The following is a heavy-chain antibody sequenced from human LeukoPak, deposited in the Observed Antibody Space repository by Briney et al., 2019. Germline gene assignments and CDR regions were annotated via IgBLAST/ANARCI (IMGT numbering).Heavy chain of an antibody. D-gene: IGHD6-19*01. CDR2: VNPNSGGT. Sequence: ASVKVSCKASGYTFTGYYMHWVRQAPGQGLEWMGWVNPNSGGTNYAQKFQGRVTMTRDTSISTAYMELSRLRSDDTAVYYCARDFRYSSGWHALFDYWGQGTLVTVSS. CDR1: GYTFTGYY. CDR3: ARDFRYSSGWHALFDY. V-gene: IGHV1-2*02. J-gene: IGHJ4*02.